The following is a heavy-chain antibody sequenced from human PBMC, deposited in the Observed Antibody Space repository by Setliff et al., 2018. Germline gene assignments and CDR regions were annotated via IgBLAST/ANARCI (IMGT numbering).Heavy chain of an antibody. CDR1: GYSISSGYY. CDR2: IYSSGST. D-gene: IGHD3-22*01. J-gene: IGHJ4*02. V-gene: IGHV4-30-4*08. Sequence: SETLSLTCTVSGYSISSGYYWSWIRQPPGKGLEWIGYIYSSGSTYYNPSLKSRVSISVDTSKNQFSLKLSSVTAADTAVYYCARESRYYYDNLGTLDYWGQGTLVTVS. CDR3: ARESRYYYDNLGTLDY.